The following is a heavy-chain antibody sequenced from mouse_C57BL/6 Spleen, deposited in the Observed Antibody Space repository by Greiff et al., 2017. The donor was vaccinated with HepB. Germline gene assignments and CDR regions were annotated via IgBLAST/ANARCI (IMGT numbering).Heavy chain of an antibody. CDR3: ARIAYGNYPQLLDY. CDR1: GYTFTSYW. D-gene: IGHD2-1*01. J-gene: IGHJ2*01. CDR2: IHPNSGST. V-gene: IGHV1-64*01. Sequence: VQLQQSGAELVKPGASVQLSCKASGYTFTSYWMHWVKQRPGQGLEWIGMIHPNSGSTNYNEKFKSKATLTVDKSSSTAYMQLSSLTSEDSAVYYCARIAYGNYPQLLDYWGQGTTLTVSS.